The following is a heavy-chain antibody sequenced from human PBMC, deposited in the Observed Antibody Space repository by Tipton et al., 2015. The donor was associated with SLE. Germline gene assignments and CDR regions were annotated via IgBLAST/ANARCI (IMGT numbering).Heavy chain of an antibody. CDR1: GFTFSSHW. V-gene: IGHV3-74*01. Sequence: SLRLSCAASGFTFSSHWMYWVRQAPGKGLVWVSRISRDGSNTYYADSVEGRFTTSRDNAKNTLYLQMHSLRVDDTAVYYCGRGVYSEGSVGMDVWGQGTTVTVSS. D-gene: IGHD3-22*01. CDR3: GRGVYSEGSVGMDV. CDR2: ISRDGSNT. J-gene: IGHJ6*02.